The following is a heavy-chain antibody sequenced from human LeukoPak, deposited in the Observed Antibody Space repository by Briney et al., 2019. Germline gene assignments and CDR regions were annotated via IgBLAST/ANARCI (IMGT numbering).Heavy chain of an antibody. J-gene: IGHJ4*02. CDR3: ARDRAVAGTVVFDY. V-gene: IGHV4-4*02. CDR2: IFHSGST. D-gene: IGHD6-19*01. Sequence: PSETLSLTRAVSGGSISCSNWWRWGRPPPGKGLEWIGEIFHSGSTNYNPSLKSRVTISVDKSKNQFSLKLSSVTAADTAAYYCARDRAVAGTVVFDYWGQGTLVTVSS. CDR1: GGSISCSNW.